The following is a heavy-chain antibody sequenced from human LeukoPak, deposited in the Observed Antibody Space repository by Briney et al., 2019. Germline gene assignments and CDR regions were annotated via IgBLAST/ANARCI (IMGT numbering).Heavy chain of an antibody. CDR3: VRGGPSTWS. V-gene: IGHV3-74*01. J-gene: IGHJ5*02. CDR1: GFTFSTYG. Sequence: PGGSLRLSCAASGFTFSTYGMNWVRQAPGKGPVWVSRINDDGSDTTYADSVKGRFTISRDDAKNMLFLQMNSLRAEDTAVYYCVRGGPSTWSWGQGTLVTVSS. D-gene: IGHD2-15*01. CDR2: INDDGSDT.